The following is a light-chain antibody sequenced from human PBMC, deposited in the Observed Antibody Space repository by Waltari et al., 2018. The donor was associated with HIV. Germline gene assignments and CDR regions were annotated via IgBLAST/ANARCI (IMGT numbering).Light chain of an antibody. CDR2: SNN. V-gene: IGLV1-44*01. J-gene: IGLJ3*02. Sequence: QSVLTQPPSASGTPGQRVTISCSGSSSTTGRYTVHWYQQLPGTAPKLLIYSNNQRPSGVPDRFSGSKSGTSASLAISGLQSEDEADYYCAAWDDSLNGWVFGGGTKLTVL. CDR3: AAWDDSLNGWV. CDR1: SSTTGRYT.